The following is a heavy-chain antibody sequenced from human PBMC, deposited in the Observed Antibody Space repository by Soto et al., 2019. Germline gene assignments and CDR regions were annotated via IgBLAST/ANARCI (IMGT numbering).Heavy chain of an antibody. J-gene: IGHJ5*02. Sequence: GGSLRLSCAASGFTFRNYAMTWARQAPGKGLEWVSSLLRSGSSAYYADSVRGRFSISSDTSANSLYLQMDNLRAEDTAIYYCAKDAISGDGIWLMDSWGQGTVVTV. CDR2: LLRSGSSA. V-gene: IGHV3-23*01. CDR1: GFTFRNYA. D-gene: IGHD4-17*01. CDR3: AKDAISGDGIWLMDS.